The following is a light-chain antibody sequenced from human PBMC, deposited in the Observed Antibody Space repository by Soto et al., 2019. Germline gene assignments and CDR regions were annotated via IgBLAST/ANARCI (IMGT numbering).Light chain of an antibody. CDR2: RAS. Sequence: DIQVTQSPSSLSASVGDKVTITCRASQNIIDYLNWYQQRPGTPPKLLIYRASNLQSEVPSRFSGSGSGTDFSLTISSLQHEDFATYYCQQSYSLPRTFAKGTRV. CDR3: QQSYSLPRT. V-gene: IGKV1-39*01. CDR1: QNIIDY. J-gene: IGKJ1*01.